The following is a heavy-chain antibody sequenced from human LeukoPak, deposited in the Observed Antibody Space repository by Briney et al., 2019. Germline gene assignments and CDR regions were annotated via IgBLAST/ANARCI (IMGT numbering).Heavy chain of an antibody. CDR3: AKRLGSGREFDY. CDR1: GFTFSSYW. D-gene: IGHD3-10*01. CDR2: ISGSGAST. Sequence: GGSLRLSCAASGFTFSSYWMSWVRQAPGKGLEWVSTISGSGASTYYADSVKGRFTISRDNSKNTLDLQMNSLRAEDTALYYCAKRLGSGREFDYWGQGTLVTVSS. J-gene: IGHJ4*02. V-gene: IGHV3-23*01.